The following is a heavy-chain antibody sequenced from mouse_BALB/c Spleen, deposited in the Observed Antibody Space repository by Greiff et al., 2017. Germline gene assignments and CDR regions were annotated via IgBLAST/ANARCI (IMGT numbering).Heavy chain of an antibody. Sequence: QVQLKAFGPELLKPGVPVTLSCMVSGFTFPSYYMHWVKQHPGQGLEWIGEISPGNGGTNFNEKFKSKATLTVDNSSSTVYMQLSSLTSEDSAFYYCTSQGGNNDYSMDDGGRGTSVTVSS. CDR1: GFTFPSYY. CDR2: ISPGNGGT. D-gene: IGHD6-1*01. CDR3: TSQGGNNDYSMDD. V-gene: IGHV1S81*02. J-gene: IGHJ4*01.